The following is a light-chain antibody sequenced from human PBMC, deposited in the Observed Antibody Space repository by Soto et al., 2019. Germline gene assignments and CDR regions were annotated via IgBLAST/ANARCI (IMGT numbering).Light chain of an antibody. CDR1: QDIKND. V-gene: IGKV1-6*01. Sequence: AIQMTQAPSSLSAYVTARVTITCRASQDIKNDLGWYQQKPGKAPELLIYAASSLQSGVPSRFSGSGSGTHLTLTISSLQPEDVATCYCLHEYSVPWTFGQGTKVEIK. CDR3: LHEYSVPWT. J-gene: IGKJ1*01. CDR2: AAS.